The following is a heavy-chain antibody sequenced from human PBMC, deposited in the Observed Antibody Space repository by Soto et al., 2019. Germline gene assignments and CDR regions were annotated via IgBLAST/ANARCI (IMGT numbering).Heavy chain of an antibody. CDR1: GFTFNSYA. V-gene: IGHV3-30-3*01. J-gene: IGHJ6*02. D-gene: IGHD3-9*01. CDR2: ISYGGDDK. Sequence: GGSLRLSCAASGFTFNSYAMHWVRQAPGKGLEWVAVISYGGDDKYYADSVKGRFTISRDNSKNTLYLQMNSLRAEDTAMYYCARDRLFESNTYYYNYGMDVWGQGTTVTVSS. CDR3: ARDRLFESNTYYYNYGMDV.